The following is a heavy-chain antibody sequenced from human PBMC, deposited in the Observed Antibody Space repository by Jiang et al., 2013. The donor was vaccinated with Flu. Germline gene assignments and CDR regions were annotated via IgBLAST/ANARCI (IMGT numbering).Heavy chain of an antibody. V-gene: IGHV3-49*02. Sequence: WVGFIRSKAYGGTTEYAASVKGRSTISRDDSKSIAYLQMNSLKTEDTAVYYCTRDVLGDFDYWGQGTLVTVSS. CDR3: TRDVLGDFDY. J-gene: IGHJ4*02. D-gene: IGHD3-16*01. CDR2: IRSKAYGGTT.